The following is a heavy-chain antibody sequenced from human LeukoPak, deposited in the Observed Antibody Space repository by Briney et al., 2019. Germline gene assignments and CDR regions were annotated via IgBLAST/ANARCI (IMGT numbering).Heavy chain of an antibody. J-gene: IGHJ4*02. CDR3: ARESGTYCSGGSCCVDY. D-gene: IGHD2-15*01. CDR2: INPNSGGT. CDR1: GYTFTGYY. Sequence: ASVKVSCKASGYTFTGYYMHWVRQAPGQGLEWMGWINPNSGGTNYAQKFQGRVTMTRDTSISTAYMELSRQRSDDTAVYYCARESGTYCSGGSCCVDYWGQGTLVTVSS. V-gene: IGHV1-2*02.